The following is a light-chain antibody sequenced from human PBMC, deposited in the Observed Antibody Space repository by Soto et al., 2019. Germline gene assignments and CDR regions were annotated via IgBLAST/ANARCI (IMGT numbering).Light chain of an antibody. CDR2: GAS. Sequence: RTSQSVSSSYLAWYQQKPGQAPRLLIYGASSRATGIPDRFSGSGSGIQFELGIRSRDADSVALYYCQPYGTSLRTFGHGTKVDIK. V-gene: IGKV3-20*01. CDR1: QSVSSSY. CDR3: QPYGTSLRT. J-gene: IGKJ1*01.